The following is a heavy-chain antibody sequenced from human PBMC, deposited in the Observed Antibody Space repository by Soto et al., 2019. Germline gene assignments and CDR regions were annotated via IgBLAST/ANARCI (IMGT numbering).Heavy chain of an antibody. V-gene: IGHV1-69*01. CDR3: ARGETYLGV. D-gene: IGHD3-16*01. CDR1: RDTFNKYA. CDR2: IIPIFSSR. J-gene: IGHJ6*02. Sequence: QVQLVQSGSEVKKPGSSVKGSCKTSRDTFNKYAFNWVRQAPGQGLEWMGWIIPIFSSRNYAEKFQGRVTIASDDSTSTDYMELRSLRFEDTVVYYCARGETYLGVWGQGTTVTVSS.